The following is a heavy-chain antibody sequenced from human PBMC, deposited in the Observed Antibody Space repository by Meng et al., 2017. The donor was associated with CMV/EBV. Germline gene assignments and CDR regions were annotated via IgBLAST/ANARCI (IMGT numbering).Heavy chain of an antibody. D-gene: IGHD6-6*01. V-gene: IGHV4-38-2*02. CDR3: ARSGRSSSSGRSFLDY. CDR2: IYHSGST. Sequence: GSLRLSCTVSGYSISSGYYWGWIRQPPGKGLEWIGSIYHSGSTYYNPPLKSRVTISVDTSKNQFSLKLSSVTAADTAVYYCARSGRSSSSGRSFLDYWGQGTLVTVSS. CDR1: GYSISSGYY. J-gene: IGHJ4*02.